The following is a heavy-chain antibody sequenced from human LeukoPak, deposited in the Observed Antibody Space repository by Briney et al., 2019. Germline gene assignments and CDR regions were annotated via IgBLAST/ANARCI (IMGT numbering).Heavy chain of an antibody. D-gene: IGHD3-9*01. CDR2: IIPIFGTA. CDR1: GGTFSSYA. J-gene: IGHJ6*03. V-gene: IGHV1-69*05. Sequence: ASVKVSCKASGGTFSSYAISWVRQAPGQGLEWMGGIIPIFGTANYAQKFQCRVTITTDESTSTAYRELSSLRSEDTAVYYCEXXXXXXDXLTGXXXIXYMDVWGKETTVTVSS. CDR3: EXXXXXXDXLTGXXXIXYMDV.